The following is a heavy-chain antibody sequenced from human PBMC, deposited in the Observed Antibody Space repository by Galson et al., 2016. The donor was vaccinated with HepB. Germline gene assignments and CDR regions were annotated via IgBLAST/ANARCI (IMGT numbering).Heavy chain of an antibody. J-gene: IGHJ4*02. V-gene: IGHV3-53*01. CDR1: GFTFSSYT. Sequence: LRLSCAASGFTFSSYTMHWARQAPGKGLEWVSVTYSGGDTYYADSMKGRFTISRDNSKSTLYLQMNSLRAEDTAGYYCAKDSPHSSSWGSHWGQGTLVTVSS. CDR2: TYSGGDT. D-gene: IGHD6-13*01. CDR3: AKDSPHSSSWGSH.